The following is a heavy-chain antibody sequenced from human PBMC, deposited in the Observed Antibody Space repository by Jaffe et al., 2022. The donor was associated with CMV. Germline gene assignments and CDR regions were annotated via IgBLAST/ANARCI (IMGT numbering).Heavy chain of an antibody. Sequence: QVQLQQWGAGLLKPSETLSLTCAVYGGSFSGYYWSWIRQPPGKGLEWIGEINHSGSTNYNPSLKSRVTISVDTSKNQFSLKLSSVTAADTAVYYCARRGYIVVVPALWRFDPWGQGTLVTVSS. CDR2: INHSGST. CDR1: GGSFSGYY. D-gene: IGHD2-2*01. J-gene: IGHJ5*02. CDR3: ARRGYIVVVPALWRFDP. V-gene: IGHV4-34*01.